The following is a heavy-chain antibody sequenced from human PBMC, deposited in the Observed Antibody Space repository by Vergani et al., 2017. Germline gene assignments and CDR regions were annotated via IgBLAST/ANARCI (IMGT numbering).Heavy chain of an antibody. CDR1: GFTLSHYD. D-gene: IGHD3-16*01. CDR3: TKHFRGWGINY. Sequence: QVQLVGSGGGVVQRGGSLRLSCATSGFTLSHYDMQWIRQGPGKGVEFVAFIQFDGSNQYYADPVKGRFTLSSDFSKNTLYLQMNSLRTDDTATYYCTKHFRGWGINYWGQGTQVIVSS. J-gene: IGHJ4*02. V-gene: IGHV3-30*02. CDR2: IQFDGSNQ.